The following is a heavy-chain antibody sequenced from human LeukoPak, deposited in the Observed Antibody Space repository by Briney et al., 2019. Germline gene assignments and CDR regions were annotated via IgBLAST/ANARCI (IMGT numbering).Heavy chain of an antibody. CDR3: ARDRRVSQSGSYYNY. V-gene: IGHV1-18*01. J-gene: IGHJ4*02. Sequence: ASVKVSCKASGYTFTSYGISWLRQAPGQGLEWMGWISAYNGNTNYAQKLQGRVTMTTDTSTSTAYMELRSLRSDDTAVYYCARDRRVSQSGSYYNYWGQGTLVTVSS. D-gene: IGHD1-26*01. CDR1: GYTFTSYG. CDR2: ISAYNGNT.